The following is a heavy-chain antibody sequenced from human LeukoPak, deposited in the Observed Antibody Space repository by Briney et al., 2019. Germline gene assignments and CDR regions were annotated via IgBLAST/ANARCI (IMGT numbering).Heavy chain of an antibody. V-gene: IGHV1-8*03. CDR1: GGTFSSYA. J-gene: IGHJ6*02. CDR3: ARDLRLYGMDV. Sequence: ASVKVSCKASGGTFSSYAISWVRQATGQGLEWMGWMNPNSGNTGYAQKFQGRVTITRNTSISTAYMELSSLRSEDTAVYYCARDLRLYGMDVWGQGTTVTVSS. D-gene: IGHD6-19*01. CDR2: MNPNSGNT.